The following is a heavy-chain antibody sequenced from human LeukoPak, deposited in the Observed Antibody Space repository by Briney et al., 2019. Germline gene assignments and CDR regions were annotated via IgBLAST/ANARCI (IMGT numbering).Heavy chain of an antibody. D-gene: IGHD4-23*01. J-gene: IGHJ4*02. CDR2: IYYSGST. V-gene: IGHV4-59*08. Sequence: PSETLSLTCTVSGXSISSYYWSWIRQPPGKGLEWIGYIYYSGSTNYNPSLKSRVTISVDTSKNQFSLKLSSVTAADTAVYYCAAYSGGRGSFDYWGQGTLVTVSS. CDR3: AAYSGGRGSFDY. CDR1: GXSISSYY.